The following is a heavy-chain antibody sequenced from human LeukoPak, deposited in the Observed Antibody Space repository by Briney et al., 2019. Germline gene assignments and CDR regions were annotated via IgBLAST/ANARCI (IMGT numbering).Heavy chain of an antibody. V-gene: IGHV3-33*01. D-gene: IGHD3-10*01. CDR1: GFXFXSYG. J-gene: IGHJ4*02. CDR2: IWYDGSNK. Sequence: PGGSLRLSCAASGFXFXSYGMXWXXXAPGXGLEWVAVIWYDGSNKLYADSVKGRFTISRENSQNTLYLQMNSLRAEDTAVYFCGRINYNGDYWGRGTLVTVSS. CDR3: GRINYNGDY.